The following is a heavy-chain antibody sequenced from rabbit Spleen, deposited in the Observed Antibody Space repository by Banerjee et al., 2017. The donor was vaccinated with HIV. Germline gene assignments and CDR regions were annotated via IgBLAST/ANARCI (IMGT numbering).Heavy chain of an antibody. CDR2: TEPIFGTT. V-gene: IGHV1S40*01. J-gene: IGHJ4*01. CDR1: GFDFSSYY. D-gene: IGHD1-1*01. CDR3: ARDLDGVIGWNFYL. Sequence: QSLEESGGGLVQPGGSLTLSCKASGFDFSSYYMTWVRQAPGKGLEWIGLTEPIFGTTYYANWAKGRFTISRTSSTTVFLQMTSLTAADTATYFCARDLDGVIGWNFYLWGQGTLVTVS.